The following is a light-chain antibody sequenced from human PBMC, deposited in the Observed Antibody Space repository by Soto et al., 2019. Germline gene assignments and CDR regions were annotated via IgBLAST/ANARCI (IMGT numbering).Light chain of an antibody. J-gene: IGKJ1*01. CDR3: MQGTHWRT. CDR2: KVS. Sequence: DVVMTQSPLSLPVTLGQPASISCRSSQSLVYRDGNTYLNWFQQRPGQSPRRLIYKVSNRDSGVPDRFSGRGSGTNFTLKISRVEAEDVGVYYCMQGTHWRTFGQGTKVEIK. CDR1: QSLVYRDGNTY. V-gene: IGKV2-30*01.